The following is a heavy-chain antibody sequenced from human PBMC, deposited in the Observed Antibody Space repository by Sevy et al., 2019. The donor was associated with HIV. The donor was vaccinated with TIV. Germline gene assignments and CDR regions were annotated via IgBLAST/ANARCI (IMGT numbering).Heavy chain of an antibody. J-gene: IGHJ3*02. D-gene: IGHD3-22*01. CDR1: GFTFSSYA. CDR3: AKDSAYGDYRSYYDSSGYYRSDAFDI. V-gene: IGHV3-23*01. Sequence: GESLKISCAASGFTFSSYAMSWVRQAPGKGLEWVSAISGSGGSTYYADSVKGRFTISRDNSKNTLYLQMNSLRAEDTAVYYCAKDSAYGDYRSYYDSSGYYRSDAFDIWGQGTMVTVSS. CDR2: ISGSGGST.